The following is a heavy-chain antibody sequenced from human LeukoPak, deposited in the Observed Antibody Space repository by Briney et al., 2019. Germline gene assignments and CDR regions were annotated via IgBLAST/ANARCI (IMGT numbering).Heavy chain of an antibody. J-gene: IGHJ4*02. CDR1: GGSISSYY. V-gene: IGHV4-59*01. D-gene: IGHD3-3*01. CDR3: ARDRSGYPDY. Sequence: TSETLSLTCTVSGGSISSYYWSWIRQPPGKGLEWIGYIYYSGSTNYNPPLKSRVTISVDTSKNQFSLKLSSVTAADTAVYYCARDRSGYPDYWGQGTLVTVSS. CDR2: IYYSGST.